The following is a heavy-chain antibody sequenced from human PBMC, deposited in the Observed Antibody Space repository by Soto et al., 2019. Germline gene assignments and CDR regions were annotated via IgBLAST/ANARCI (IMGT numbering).Heavy chain of an antibody. Sequence: QVQLVESGGGLVKPGGSLRLSCVASGFTFSDHYMTWIRQAPGKGLEWLSYISTSSSYTNYADSVQGRCTISRDNAMNALYLQMNSLRDEDTAVYYCARLRLTGYFDYWGQGTLVTVSS. V-gene: IGHV3-11*05. CDR3: ARLRLTGYFDY. CDR1: GFTFSDHY. CDR2: ISTSSSYT. J-gene: IGHJ4*02.